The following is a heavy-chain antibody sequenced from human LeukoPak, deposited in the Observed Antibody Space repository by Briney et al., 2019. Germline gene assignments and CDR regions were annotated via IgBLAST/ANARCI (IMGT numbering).Heavy chain of an antibody. CDR3: ARDVNYYYGSGSPLDY. Sequence: ASVKVSCKASGYTFTGYYMHWVRQAPGQGLEWMGWINPNSGGTNYAQKFQGRVTMTRDTSISTAYMELSRLRSNDTAVYYCARDVNYYYGSGSPLDYWGQGTLVTVSS. J-gene: IGHJ4*02. V-gene: IGHV1-2*02. CDR2: INPNSGGT. CDR1: GYTFTGYY. D-gene: IGHD3-10*01.